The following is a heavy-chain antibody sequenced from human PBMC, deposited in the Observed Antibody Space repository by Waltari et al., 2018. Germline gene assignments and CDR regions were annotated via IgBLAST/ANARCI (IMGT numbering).Heavy chain of an antibody. Sequence: QLQLQESGPGLVKPSETLSLTCTVSGGSISSSSYYWGWIRQPPGKGREWIGSINYSGRTNYNPSLKSRVTISVDTSKNQCSLKLSSVTAADTAVYYCARGDGYNYHFFDYWGQGTLVTVSS. J-gene: IGHJ4*02. CDR1: GGSISSSSYY. V-gene: IGHV4-39*01. CDR2: INYSGRT. CDR3: ARGDGYNYHFFDY. D-gene: IGHD5-12*01.